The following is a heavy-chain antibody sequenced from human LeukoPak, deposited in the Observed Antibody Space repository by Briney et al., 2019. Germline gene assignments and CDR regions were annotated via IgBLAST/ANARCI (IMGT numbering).Heavy chain of an antibody. CDR1: GFTFSSYG. D-gene: IGHD1-7*01. Sequence: GGSLRLSCAAFGFTFSSYGMHWVRQAPGKGLEWVAVIWYDGSNKYYADSVKGRFTISRDNSKNTLYLQMNSLRAEDTAVYYCAKDGTGTTGGFDYWGQGTLVTVSS. J-gene: IGHJ4*02. V-gene: IGHV3-33*06. CDR3: AKDGTGTTGGFDY. CDR2: IWYDGSNK.